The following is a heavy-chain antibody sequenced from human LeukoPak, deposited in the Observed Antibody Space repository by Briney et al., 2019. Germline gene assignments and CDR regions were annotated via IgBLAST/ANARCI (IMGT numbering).Heavy chain of an antibody. D-gene: IGHD2-2*02. CDR2: INHSGST. Sequence: SETLSLTCAVYGGSFSGYYWSWIRQPPGKGLEWVGEINHSGSTNYNPSLKSRVTISVDTSKNQFSLRLSPVTAADTAVYSCARARYCSGSSCHTSWFDPWDQGTLVTVSS. V-gene: IGHV4-34*01. J-gene: IGHJ5*02. CDR1: GGSFSGYY. CDR3: ARARYCSGSSCHTSWFDP.